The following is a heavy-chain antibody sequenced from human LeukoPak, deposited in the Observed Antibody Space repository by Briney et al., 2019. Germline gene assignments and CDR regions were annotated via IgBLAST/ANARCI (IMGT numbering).Heavy chain of an antibody. CDR2: ISYDGSNK. Sequence: GGSLRLSCAASGFTFSSYGMHWVRQPPGKGREWVAVISYDGSNKYYADSVKGRFTISRDNSKNTLYLQMNSLRAEDTAVYYCAKDYAIYDSSGYFDYWGQGTLVTVSS. D-gene: IGHD3-22*01. V-gene: IGHV3-30*18. J-gene: IGHJ4*02. CDR1: GFTFSSYG. CDR3: AKDYAIYDSSGYFDY.